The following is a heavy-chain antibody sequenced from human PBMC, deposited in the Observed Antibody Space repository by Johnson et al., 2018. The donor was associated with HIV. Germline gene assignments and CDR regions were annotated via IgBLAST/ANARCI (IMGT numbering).Heavy chain of an antibody. J-gene: IGHJ3*01. Sequence: VQLVESGGGVVQPGRSLRLSCAASGFMFSSFAMHWVRQAPGKGLEWVAVISYDGSNKYYADSVKGRFTISRDNSKNTLFLQMNSLRDEDTAVYFCAKGGVWEIPLGFGAVDFWGQGTMVSASS. CDR3: AKGGVWEIPLGFGAVDF. V-gene: IGHV3-30*04. CDR2: ISYDGSNK. D-gene: IGHD1-26*01. CDR1: GFMFSSFA.